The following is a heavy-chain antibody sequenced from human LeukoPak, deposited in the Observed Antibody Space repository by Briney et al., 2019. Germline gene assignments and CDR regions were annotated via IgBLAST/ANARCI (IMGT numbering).Heavy chain of an antibody. J-gene: IGHJ4*02. CDR3: ATPRGSGSYLAFDY. D-gene: IGHD1-26*01. Sequence: PGGSLRLSCAASGFTVSSNYMSWVRQAPGKGLVWVSRINSDGSSTSYADSVKGRFTISRDNAKNTLYLQMNSLRAEDTAVYYCATPRGSGSYLAFDYWGQGTLVTVSS. V-gene: IGHV3-74*01. CDR2: INSDGSST. CDR1: GFTVSSNY.